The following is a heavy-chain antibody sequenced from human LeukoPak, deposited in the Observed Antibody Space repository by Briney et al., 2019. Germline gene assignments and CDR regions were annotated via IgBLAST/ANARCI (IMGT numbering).Heavy chain of an antibody. CDR1: GGSFSGYY. J-gene: IGHJ4*02. CDR3: ASNAYYYDSSLDY. Sequence: PSETLSLTCAVYGGSFSGYYWSWIRQPPGKGLEWIGEINHSGSTNYNPSLKSRVTISVDTSKNQFSLKLSSVTAADTAVYYCASNAYYYDSSLDYWGQGTLVTVSS. D-gene: IGHD3-22*01. V-gene: IGHV4-34*01. CDR2: INHSGST.